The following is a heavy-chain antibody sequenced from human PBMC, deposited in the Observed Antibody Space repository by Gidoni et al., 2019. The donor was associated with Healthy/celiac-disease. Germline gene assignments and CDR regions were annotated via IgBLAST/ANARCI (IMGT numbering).Heavy chain of an antibody. J-gene: IGHJ4*02. D-gene: IGHD1-26*01. Sequence: QVQLQESGPGLVKPSGTLSLTGTGSGGSISSYYWSWIRQPAGKGLEWIGRIDTSGSTNYNPSLKSRVTMSVDTSKNQFSLKLSSVTASDTAVYYCAREQSGSYYEVNQFDYWGQGTLVTVSS. V-gene: IGHV4-4*07. CDR1: GGSISSYY. CDR3: AREQSGSYYEVNQFDY. CDR2: IDTSGST.